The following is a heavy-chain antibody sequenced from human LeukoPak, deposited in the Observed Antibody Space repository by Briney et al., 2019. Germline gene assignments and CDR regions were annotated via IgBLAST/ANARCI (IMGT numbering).Heavy chain of an antibody. CDR2: IYYSGST. CDR3: AGGEVIAAAAAAFDY. V-gene: IGHV4-59*01. Sequence: PSETLSLTCTVSGGSISSYYWSWIRQPPGKRLEWIGYIYYSGSTNYNPSLKSRVTISVDTSKNQFSLKLSSVTAADTAVYYCAGGEVIAAAAAAFDYWGQGTLVTVSS. D-gene: IGHD6-13*01. J-gene: IGHJ4*02. CDR1: GGSISSYY.